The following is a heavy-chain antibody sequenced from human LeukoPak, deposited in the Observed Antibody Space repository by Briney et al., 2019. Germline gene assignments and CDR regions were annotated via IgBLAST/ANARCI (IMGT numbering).Heavy chain of an antibody. CDR2: IYSGGST. CDR3: ARDRRYSSGWYGVHDAFDI. CDR1: GFTVSSNY. J-gene: IGHJ3*02. Sequence: GGSLRLSCAASGFTVSSNYMSWVRQAPGKGLEWVSVIYSGGSTYYADSVKGRFTISRDNSKNTLYLQMNSLRAEDTAVYYCARDRRYSSGWYGVHDAFDIWGQGTMVTVSS. V-gene: IGHV3-66*01. D-gene: IGHD6-19*01.